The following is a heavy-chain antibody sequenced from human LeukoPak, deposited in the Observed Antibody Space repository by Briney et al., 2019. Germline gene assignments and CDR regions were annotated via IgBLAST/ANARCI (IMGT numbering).Heavy chain of an antibody. Sequence: SVKVSCKASGGTFSSYAISWVRQAPGQGLEWMGGIIPIFGTANYAQKFQGRVTITADESTSTAYMELSSLRSEDTAVYYCARAPYDILTGYYNGVPWFDPWGQGTLVTVSS. J-gene: IGHJ5*02. CDR1: GGTFSSYA. CDR3: ARAPYDILTGYYNGVPWFDP. D-gene: IGHD3-9*01. CDR2: IIPIFGTA. V-gene: IGHV1-69*13.